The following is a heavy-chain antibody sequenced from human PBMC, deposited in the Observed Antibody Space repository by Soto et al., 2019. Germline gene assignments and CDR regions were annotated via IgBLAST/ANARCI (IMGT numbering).Heavy chain of an antibody. D-gene: IGHD4-4*01. Sequence: PSETLSLTCTVSGGSISSGGYYWTWIRQHPGKGLEWIGYIYYTGSTNYNPSLKSRVSISLGTSKNQFSLRLSSVTAADTAVYYCARHSRAVSYYGMDVWGQGTTVTVSS. CDR3: ARHSRAVSYYGMDV. V-gene: IGHV4-61*08. CDR2: IYYTGST. J-gene: IGHJ6*02. CDR1: GGSISSGGYY.